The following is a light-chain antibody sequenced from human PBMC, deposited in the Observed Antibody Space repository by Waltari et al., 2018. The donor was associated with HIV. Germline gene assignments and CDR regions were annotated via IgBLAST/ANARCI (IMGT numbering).Light chain of an antibody. J-gene: IGKJ3*01. CDR1: QSISFY. CDR3: QQSYSPPLN. V-gene: IGKV1-39*01. CDR2: RAS. Sequence: DIQMTQSPSSLSASVGDTITIACRASQSISFYLNWYQVKPGKVPKLLISRASNLASGAPSRFTGSGSGTDFTLTLNSLQPEDFATYYCQQSYSPPLNFGPGTEVEVK.